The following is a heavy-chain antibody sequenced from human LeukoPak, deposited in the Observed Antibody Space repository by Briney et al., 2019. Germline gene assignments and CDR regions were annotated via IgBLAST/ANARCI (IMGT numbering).Heavy chain of an antibody. CDR1: GFTFSDYV. CDR3: AKDRIAAAGRVGLDYYYYGMDV. V-gene: IGHV3-23*01. Sequence: GGSLRLSCAASGFTFSDYVMTWARQAPGGRLEWVSAISGSSEGRHYADSVKGRFTISRDNSKNTLYLQMNSLRAEDTAVYYCAKDRIAAAGRVGLDYYYYGMDVWGQGTAVTVSS. D-gene: IGHD6-13*01. CDR2: ISGSSEGR. J-gene: IGHJ6*02.